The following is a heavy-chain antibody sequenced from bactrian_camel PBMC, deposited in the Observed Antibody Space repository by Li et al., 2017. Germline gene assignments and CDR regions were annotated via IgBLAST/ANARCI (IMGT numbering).Heavy chain of an antibody. CDR3: AAGDICSGGSSSGRYFIDDTAFHY. Sequence: HVQLVESGYGSCAAWGVSETLLCSLWIRLRYRRHELGPQVPGKGLEWVSTIEGYSDTYYPDSVKGRFTISQDKAKNVVYLQMNNLKPEDTATYYCAAGDICSGGSSSGRYFIDDTAFHYWGQGTQVTVS. CDR1: IRLRYRR. D-gene: IGHD2*01. CDR2: IEGYSDT. J-gene: IGHJ4*01. V-gene: IGHV3-2*01.